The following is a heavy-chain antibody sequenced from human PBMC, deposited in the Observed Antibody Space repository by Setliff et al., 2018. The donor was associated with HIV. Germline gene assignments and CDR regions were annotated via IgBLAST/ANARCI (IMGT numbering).Heavy chain of an antibody. D-gene: IGHD1-26*01. Sequence: SETLSLTCAVYDVSFSGHYWTWIRQPPGKGLEWIGEINHSGSSNYNPSLKSRVTISVDTSKNQFSLKLSSVTAADTAVYFCAGGPGTTSIDYWAQGTLVTISS. CDR2: INHSGSS. J-gene: IGHJ4*02. CDR3: AGGPGTTSIDY. V-gene: IGHV4-34*01. CDR1: DVSFSGHY.